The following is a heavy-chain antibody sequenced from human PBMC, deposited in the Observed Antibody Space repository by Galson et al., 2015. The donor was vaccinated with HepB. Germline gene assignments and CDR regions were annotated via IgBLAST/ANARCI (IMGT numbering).Heavy chain of an antibody. CDR3: ARDKATGWYYFDS. D-gene: IGHD6-19*01. V-gene: IGHV3-48*04. CDR1: GFTFSSHA. CDR2: ISPRSNTI. J-gene: IGHJ4*02. Sequence: SLRLSCAASGFTFSSHAMNWVRQAPGKGLEWISFISPRSNTIYYADSVKGRFTVFRDDAENSVYLQMSSLRVEDTAVYYCARDKATGWYYFDSWGQGTPVTVSS.